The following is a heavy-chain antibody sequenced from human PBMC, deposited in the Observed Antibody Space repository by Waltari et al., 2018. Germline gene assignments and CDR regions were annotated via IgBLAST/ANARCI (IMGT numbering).Heavy chain of an antibody. D-gene: IGHD3-16*01. Sequence: QVQLQESGPGLVKASQTLSLTCTVSGGSTRSWGYYWSWIRQPAGRGLDWIGRIHTSGSTNSNPARRSRATISVDTSGTQISLRLSSVSAADTAVYFCARDWAYTSSSYWSAPDIWGQGAMVTVSS. CDR1: GGSTRSWGYY. CDR3: ARDWAYTSSSYWSAPDI. V-gene: IGHV4-61*02. J-gene: IGHJ3*02. CDR2: IHTSGST.